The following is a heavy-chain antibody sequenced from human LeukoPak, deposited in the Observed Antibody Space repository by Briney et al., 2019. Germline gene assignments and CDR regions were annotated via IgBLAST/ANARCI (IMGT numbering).Heavy chain of an antibody. CDR2: IRSKPYGGTT. CDR1: GFTFGDYA. J-gene: IGHJ3*02. D-gene: IGHD3-10*01. CDR3: TTVRFSHYFGSGTYRDKAFHI. V-gene: IGHV3-49*04. Sequence: PGRPLRLSCTASGFTFGDYAMSWVRQAPGKGLEWVGFIRSKPYGGTTEYAASVKGRFTISGGDSETIAYLQMDSLKTEDTAVYYCTTVRFSHYFGSGTYRDKAFHIWGQGTMVTVSS.